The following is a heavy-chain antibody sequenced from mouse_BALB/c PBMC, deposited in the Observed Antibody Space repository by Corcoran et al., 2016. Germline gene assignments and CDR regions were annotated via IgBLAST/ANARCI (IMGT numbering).Heavy chain of an antibody. D-gene: IGHD4-1*01. J-gene: IGHJ2*01. CDR1: GFDFSRYW. V-gene: IGHV4-1*02. CDR3: ARNAHWGYFDF. CDR2: INPDSSTI. Sequence: EVKILESGGGLVQPGGSLKLSCAASGFDFSRYWMSWVRQAPGKGLEWIGEINPDSSTINYTPSLKDKFIFSRDNAKNTLYLQMSKVRSEDTALYYCARNAHWGYFDFWGQGTTLTVSS.